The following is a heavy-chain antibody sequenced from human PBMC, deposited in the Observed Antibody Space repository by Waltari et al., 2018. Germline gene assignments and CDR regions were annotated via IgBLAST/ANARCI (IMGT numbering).Heavy chain of an antibody. J-gene: IGHJ5*02. Sequence: EVQLVQSGAEVKKPGATVKISCKASGYTFTAYSIHWVQQAPGKGLEWMGRVDPADSETIYAEKFQGRVTITADTSSDTAYMELSSLRSEDTAVYYCATVLTTVPTYWFDPWGQGTLVTVSS. V-gene: IGHV1-69-2*01. D-gene: IGHD4-4*01. CDR1: GYTFTAYS. CDR2: VDPADSET. CDR3: ATVLTTVPTYWFDP.